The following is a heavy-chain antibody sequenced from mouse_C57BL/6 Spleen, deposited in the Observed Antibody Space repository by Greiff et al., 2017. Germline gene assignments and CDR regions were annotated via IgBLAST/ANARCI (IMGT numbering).Heavy chain of an antibody. Sequence: EVKLMESGGGLVKPGGSLKLSCAASGFTFSSYAMSWVRQTPEKRLEWVATISDGGSYTYYPDNVKGRFTISRDNAKNNLYLQMSHLKSEDTAMYYCARDHDGYYYFDYWGQGTTLTVSS. CDR2: ISDGGSYT. J-gene: IGHJ2*01. D-gene: IGHD2-3*01. CDR1: GFTFSSYA. V-gene: IGHV5-4*01. CDR3: ARDHDGYYYFDY.